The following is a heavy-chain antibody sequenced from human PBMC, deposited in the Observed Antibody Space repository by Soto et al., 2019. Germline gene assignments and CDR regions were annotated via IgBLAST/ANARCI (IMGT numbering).Heavy chain of an antibody. V-gene: IGHV2-5*02. CDR3: AHKGPHYYGSGTIGHFDY. CDR2: IYWDDDK. CDR1: GFSLSTSGVG. Sequence: QITLKESGPTLVKPTQTLTLTCTFSGFSLSTSGVGVGWIRQPPGKALEWLALIYWDDDKRYSPSLKSRLTITKDTSKNKVVLTMNNMDPVDTATYYCAHKGPHYYGSGTIGHFDYWGQGTLVTVSS. D-gene: IGHD3-10*01. J-gene: IGHJ4*02.